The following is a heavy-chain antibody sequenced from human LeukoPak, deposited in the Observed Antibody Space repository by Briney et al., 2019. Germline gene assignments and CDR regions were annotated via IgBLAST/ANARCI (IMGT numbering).Heavy chain of an antibody. J-gene: IGHJ4*02. CDR1: GFSFSTFG. CDR2: MWSETYV. CDR3: AKVGSFRLGDPPGD. D-gene: IGHD2-21*02. V-gene: IGHV3-33*06. Sequence: GSSLRLSCAASGFSFSTFGMHWVRQAPGKGLEWVAMMWSETYVFHAGSVKGRFTIFRDISKNTLYLQMNSLRAEDTAVYYCAKVGSFRLGDPPGDWGQGTLVTVSS.